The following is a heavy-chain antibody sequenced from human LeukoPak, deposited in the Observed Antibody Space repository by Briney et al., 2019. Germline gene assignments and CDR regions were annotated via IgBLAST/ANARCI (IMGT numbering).Heavy chain of an antibody. J-gene: IGHJ4*02. CDR1: GFTFSSFA. Sequence: PGGSLRLSCAASGFTFSSFAMSWVRQAPGKGLEWVALISSDGRTEYYVDSVKGRFRVTRDNSKSTMFLQMHSLRPEDTAIYFCAKANVEWELLRLALDFWGPGTLVTVSS. D-gene: IGHD4-23*01. V-gene: IGHV3-30*18. CDR2: ISSDGRTE. CDR3: AKANVEWELLRLALDF.